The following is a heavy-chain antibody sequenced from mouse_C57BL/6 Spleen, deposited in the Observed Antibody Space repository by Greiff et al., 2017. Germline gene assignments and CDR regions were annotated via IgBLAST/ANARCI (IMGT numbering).Heavy chain of an antibody. D-gene: IGHD1-1*02. CDR1: GYTFTSYG. CDR2: IYPRSGNT. CDR3: ARDYDYDAMDY. J-gene: IGHJ4*01. Sequence: QVQLKESGAELARPGASVKLSCKASGYTFTSYGISWVKQRTGQGLEWIGEIYPRSGNTYYNEKFKGKATLTADKSSSIEYMELRSLTSEDSAVYFCARDYDYDAMDYCGQGTSVTVSS. V-gene: IGHV1-81*01.